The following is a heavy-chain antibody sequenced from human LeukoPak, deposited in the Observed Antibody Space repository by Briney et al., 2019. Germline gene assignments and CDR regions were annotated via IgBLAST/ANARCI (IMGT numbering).Heavy chain of an antibody. Sequence: GGSLRLSCAASGFTVSSNYMSWVRQAPGKGLEWGSVIYSGGSTYYADSVKGRFTISRDNSKNTLYLQMNSLRAEDTAVYYCARGRPYYYDSSGYYPYDAFDIWGQGTMVTVSS. CDR2: IYSGGST. J-gene: IGHJ3*02. D-gene: IGHD3-22*01. V-gene: IGHV3-53*01. CDR1: GFTVSSNY. CDR3: ARGRPYYYDSSGYYPYDAFDI.